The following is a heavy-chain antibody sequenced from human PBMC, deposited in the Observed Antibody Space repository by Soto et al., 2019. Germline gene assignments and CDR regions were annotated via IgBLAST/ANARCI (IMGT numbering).Heavy chain of an antibody. V-gene: IGHV4-59*01. Sequence: SETLSLTCTVSGGSISNFYWSWLRQPPGKGLEWIGNIYYSGSTNYNPSLKSRVTISVDTSKNQFSLKLSSVTAADTAVYYCAREHEYRDAFDIWGQGTMVTVSS. CDR1: GGSISNFY. CDR2: IYYSGST. D-gene: IGHD5-12*01. J-gene: IGHJ3*02. CDR3: AREHEYRDAFDI.